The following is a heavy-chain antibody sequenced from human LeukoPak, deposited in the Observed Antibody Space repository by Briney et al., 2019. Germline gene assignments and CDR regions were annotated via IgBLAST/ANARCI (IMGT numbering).Heavy chain of an antibody. D-gene: IGHD6-19*01. Sequence: GGSLRLSCAASGFTFSNAWMSWVRQAPGKGLEWVGRIKSKTDGGTTDYAAPVKGRFTISRDDSKNTLYLQMNSLKTEDTAVYYCTTHSQGSGWTFDYWGQGTLVTVSS. J-gene: IGHJ4*02. CDR3: TTHSQGSGWTFDY. CDR1: GFTFSNAW. V-gene: IGHV3-15*01. CDR2: IKSKTDGGTT.